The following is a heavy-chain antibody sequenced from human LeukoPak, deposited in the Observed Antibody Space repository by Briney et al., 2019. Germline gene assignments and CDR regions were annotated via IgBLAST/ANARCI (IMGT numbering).Heavy chain of an antibody. Sequence: ASVKVSCKASGYTFTSYAMHWVRQAPGQRLEWMGWINAGNGNTRYSQKFQGRVTITRDTSASTAYMEPSSLRSEDTAVYYCARDPRTYYDFWSGYYGDYYYYYGMDVWGQGTTVTVSS. CDR3: ARDPRTYYDFWSGYYGDYYYYYGMDV. V-gene: IGHV1-3*01. D-gene: IGHD3-3*01. J-gene: IGHJ6*02. CDR2: INAGNGNT. CDR1: GYTFTSYA.